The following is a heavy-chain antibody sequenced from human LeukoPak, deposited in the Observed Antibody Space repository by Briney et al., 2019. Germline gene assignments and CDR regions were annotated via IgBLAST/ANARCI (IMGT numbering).Heavy chain of an antibody. V-gene: IGHV4-61*02. CDR1: GGSISSGIYY. CDR2: IYSSGST. CDR3: ARWDPGVSYGHPDF. Sequence: SQTLSLTCTVSGGSISSGIYYWSSIRQPAGKGLEWIGRIYSSGSTDYNPSLKSRVPISVDTSKNHISLKQRSVTAADTAVYYCARWDPGVSYGHPDFWGQGTLVTVSS. D-gene: IGHD5-18*01. J-gene: IGHJ4*02.